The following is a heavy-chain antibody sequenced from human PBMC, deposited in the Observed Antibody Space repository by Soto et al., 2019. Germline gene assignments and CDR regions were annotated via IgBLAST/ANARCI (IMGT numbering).Heavy chain of an antibody. J-gene: IGHJ6*02. V-gene: IGHV1-69*13. Sequence: GASVKVSCKASGGTFSSYAISWVRQAPGQGLEWMGGIIPIFGTANYAQKFQGRVTITADESTSTAYMELSSLRSEDTAVYYCARAKSSSSDYVWDYYYYGMDVWGQGTTVAVSS. CDR1: GGTFSSYA. CDR2: IIPIFGTA. CDR3: ARAKSSSSDYVWDYYYYGMDV. D-gene: IGHD6-6*01.